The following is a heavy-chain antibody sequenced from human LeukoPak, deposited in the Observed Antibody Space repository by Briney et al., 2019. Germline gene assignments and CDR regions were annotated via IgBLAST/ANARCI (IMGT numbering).Heavy chain of an antibody. V-gene: IGHV1-18*01. CDR3: ARWRSHGSEDYFDY. Sequence: SVKVSCKASGYTFTSYGIIWVRQAPGQGLEWMGWISAYNDNTNYAQKLQGRATMTTDTSTSTAYMELRSLRSDDTAVYYCARWRSHGSEDYFDYWGQGTLVTVSS. CDR1: GYTFTSYG. D-gene: IGHD5-18*01. CDR2: ISAYNDNT. J-gene: IGHJ4*02.